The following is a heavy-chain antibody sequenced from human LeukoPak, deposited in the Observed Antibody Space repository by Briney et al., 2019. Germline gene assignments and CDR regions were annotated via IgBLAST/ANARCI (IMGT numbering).Heavy chain of an antibody. CDR2: ITSSGSHI. Sequence: PGGSLRLSCAASGFTFSSYAMHWVRQAPGKGLEWVASITSSGSHIHYANSVKGRFSISRDNAKSLLYLQMNSLRAEDTAVYYCARDVSGYDLDYWGQGTLVTVSS. V-gene: IGHV3-21*01. D-gene: IGHD5-12*01. J-gene: IGHJ4*02. CDR3: ARDVSGYDLDY. CDR1: GFTFSSYA.